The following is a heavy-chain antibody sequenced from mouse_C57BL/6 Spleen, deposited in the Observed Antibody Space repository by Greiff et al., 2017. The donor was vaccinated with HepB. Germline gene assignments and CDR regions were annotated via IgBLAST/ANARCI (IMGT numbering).Heavy chain of an antibody. CDR1: GYTFTSDW. J-gene: IGHJ3*01. Sequence: QVQLQQSGAELVKPGASVKLSCKASGYTFTSDWMHWVKQRPGQGLEWIGMIHPNSGSTNYNEKFKSKATLTVDKSSSTAYMQLSSLTSEYSAVYYCARDSSRHDWFAYWGQVTLVTVSP. CDR3: ARDSSRHDWFAY. V-gene: IGHV1-64*01. D-gene: IGHD3-2*02. CDR2: IHPNSGST.